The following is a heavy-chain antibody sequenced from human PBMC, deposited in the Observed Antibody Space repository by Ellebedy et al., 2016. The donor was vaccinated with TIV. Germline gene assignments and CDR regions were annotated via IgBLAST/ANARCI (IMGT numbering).Heavy chain of an antibody. CDR2: IYYSGGT. CDR1: GGSISPYY. J-gene: IGHJ3*02. CDR3: ARVVWQQPVSYAFDI. V-gene: IGHV4-59*01. D-gene: IGHD6-13*01. Sequence: MPSETLSLTCAVSGGSISPYYWSWIRQPPGKGLEWIGYIYYSGGTNYNPSLKSRVTISVDTSKNHLSLRLTSVTAADTAVYYCARVVWQQPVSYAFDIWGQGTMVTVSS.